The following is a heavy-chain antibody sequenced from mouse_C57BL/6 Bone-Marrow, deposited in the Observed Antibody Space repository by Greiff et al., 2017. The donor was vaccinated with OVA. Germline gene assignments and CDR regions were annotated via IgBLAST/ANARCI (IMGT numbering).Heavy chain of an antibody. Sequence: DVKLVESGGGLVKPGGSLKLSCAASGFTFSSYAMSWVRQTPEKRLEWVATISDGGSYTYYPDNVKGRFTISRDNAKNNLYLQMSHLKSEDTAMYYCARHYYGSIFYWYFDVWGTGTTVTVSS. D-gene: IGHD1-1*01. J-gene: IGHJ1*03. V-gene: IGHV5-4*03. CDR2: ISDGGSYT. CDR3: ARHYYGSIFYWYFDV. CDR1: GFTFSSYA.